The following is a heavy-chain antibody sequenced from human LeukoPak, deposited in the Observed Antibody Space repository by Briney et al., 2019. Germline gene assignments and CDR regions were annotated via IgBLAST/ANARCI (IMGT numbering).Heavy chain of an antibody. CDR2: IWYDGSNK. V-gene: IGHV3-33*08. D-gene: IGHD4-11*01. CDR1: GFTFNNYA. Sequence: GGSLRLSCAVSGFTFNNYAMTWVRQAPGKGLEWVAVIWYDGSNKYYADSVKGRFTISRDNSKNTLYLQMNSLRAEDTAVYYCARDQYPDYWGQGTLVTVSS. CDR3: ARDQYPDY. J-gene: IGHJ4*02.